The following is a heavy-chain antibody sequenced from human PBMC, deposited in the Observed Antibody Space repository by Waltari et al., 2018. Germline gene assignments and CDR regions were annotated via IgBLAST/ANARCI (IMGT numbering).Heavy chain of an antibody. CDR2: IYYSGST. J-gene: IGHJ4*02. CDR1: GGSISSYY. CDR3: ARGWGGYYRPFDY. D-gene: IGHD3-16*01. V-gene: IGHV4-59*01. Sequence: QVQLQESGPGLVKPSETLSLTCTVSGGSISSYYWSWIRQPPGKGLEWIGYIYYSGSTNYTPSLKSRVTISVDTSKNQFSLKLSSVTAADTAVYYCARGWGGYYRPFDYWGQGTLVTVSS.